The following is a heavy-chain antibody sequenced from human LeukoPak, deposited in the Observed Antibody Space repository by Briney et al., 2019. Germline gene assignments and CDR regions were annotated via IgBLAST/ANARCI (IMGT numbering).Heavy chain of an antibody. CDR3: ARAYYYDSSGAFDC. CDR1: GFTFSDYY. CDR2: IRSSGSTI. Sequence: GGSLRLSCAASGFTFSDYYMSWIRQAPGKGLEWVSNIRSSGSTIYIADSVKGRFTISRDNAKNSLYLQMNSLRAEDTAVYYCARAYYYDSSGAFDCWGQGTLVTVSS. D-gene: IGHD3-22*01. J-gene: IGHJ4*02. V-gene: IGHV3-11*04.